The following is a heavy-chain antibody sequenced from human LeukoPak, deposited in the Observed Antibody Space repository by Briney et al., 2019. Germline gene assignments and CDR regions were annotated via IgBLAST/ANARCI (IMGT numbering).Heavy chain of an antibody. J-gene: IGHJ5*02. CDR2: ISAYNGNT. CDR3: ARVLSENFGVLNNWFDP. CDR1: GYTFIDHG. V-gene: IGHV1-18*01. Sequence: GASVKVSCKASGYTFIDHGISWVRQAPGQGLEWMGWISAYNGNTNYAQKLQGRLTMTTDTSTRTAYMELRSLRSDDTAVYYCARVLSENFGVLNNWFDPWGQGTLVTVSS. D-gene: IGHD3-3*01.